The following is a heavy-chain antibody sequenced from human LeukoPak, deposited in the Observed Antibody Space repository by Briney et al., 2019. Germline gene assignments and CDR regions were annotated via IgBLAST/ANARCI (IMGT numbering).Heavy chain of an antibody. CDR2: ISGSSGST. J-gene: IGHJ4*02. V-gene: IGHV3-23*01. CDR3: AKDYDFWSGYFNYFDY. D-gene: IGHD3-3*01. Sequence: PGGSLRLSCAASGFTFSSYAMSWVRQAPGKGLEWVSGISGSSGSTYYADSVKGRFTISRDNSKNTLYLQMNSLRAEDTAVYYCAKDYDFWSGYFNYFDYWGQGTLVTVSS. CDR1: GFTFSSYA.